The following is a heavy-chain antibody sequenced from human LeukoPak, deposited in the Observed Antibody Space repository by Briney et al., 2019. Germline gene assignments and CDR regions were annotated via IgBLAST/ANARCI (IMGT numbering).Heavy chain of an antibody. J-gene: IGHJ4*02. CDR1: GGSISSYY. V-gene: IGHV4-59*01. Sequence: SETLSLTCTVSGGSISSYYWSWIRQPPGKGLEWIGYIYYSGGTNYNPSLKSRVTISVDTSKNQFSLKLSSVTAAGTAVYYWARDRGYSSSWYSSFDYWGQGTLVTVSS. CDR3: ARDRGYSSSWYSSFDY. D-gene: IGHD6-13*01. CDR2: IYYSGGT.